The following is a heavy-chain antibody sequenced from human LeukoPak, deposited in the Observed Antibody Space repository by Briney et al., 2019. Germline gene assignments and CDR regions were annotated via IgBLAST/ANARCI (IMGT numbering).Heavy chain of an antibody. D-gene: IGHD1-26*01. CDR3: ARGRGSYYPMNWFDP. CDR1: GYTFTSYD. V-gene: IGHV1-8*03. CDR2: MNPNSGNT. J-gene: IGHJ5*02. Sequence: ASVKVSCKASGYTFTSYDIDWVRQATGQGLEWMGWMNPNSGNTGYAQKFQGRVTITRNTSISTAYMELSSLRSEDTAVYYCARGRGSYYPMNWFDPWGQGTLVTVSS.